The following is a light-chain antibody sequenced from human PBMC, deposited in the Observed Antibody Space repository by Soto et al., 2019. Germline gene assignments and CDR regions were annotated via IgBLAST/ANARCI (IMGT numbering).Light chain of an antibody. CDR2: HAS. J-gene: IGKJ1*01. CDR1: QSVSNK. V-gene: IGKV3-15*01. Sequence: EIVMTQSPATLSVSPGERATLSCRASQSVSNKLAWYQQKPGQAPRLLIYHASIRAIGIPARFSGSGSGTEFTLTISSLQSEDFAIYYCQHYNNWPPGTFGQGTKVEIK. CDR3: QHYNNWPPGT.